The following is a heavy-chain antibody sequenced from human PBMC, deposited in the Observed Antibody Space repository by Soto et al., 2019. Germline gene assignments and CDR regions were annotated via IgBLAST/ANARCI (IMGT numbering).Heavy chain of an antibody. V-gene: IGHV3-23*01. CDR2: ISGSGCST. Sequence: GGSLRLSCGASGFTCSSYAMSWFRQAPGKGLEWVSAISGSGCSTYYADSVKGRFTISRDNSKNTLYLQMNSLRAEDTAVYYCAKGDSSSWYLYYYYMDVWGKGTTLTVSS. D-gene: IGHD6-13*01. CDR3: AKGDSSSWYLYYYYMDV. CDR1: GFTCSSYA. J-gene: IGHJ6*03.